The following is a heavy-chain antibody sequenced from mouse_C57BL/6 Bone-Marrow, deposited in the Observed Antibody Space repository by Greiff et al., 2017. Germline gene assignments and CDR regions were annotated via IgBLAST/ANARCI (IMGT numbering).Heavy chain of an antibody. CDR1: GYTFTSYW. J-gene: IGHJ3*01. D-gene: IGHD3-2*02. V-gene: IGHV1-69*01. CDR3: ARIRDSSGYGWFAY. CDR2: IDPSDSST. Sequence: QVQLQQPGAELVMPGASVKLSCKASGYTFTSYWMHWVKQRPGQGLEWIGEIDPSDSSTNYNQKFKGKSTLTVDKSSSTAYMQLSSLTSEDSAVYYCARIRDSSGYGWFAYWGQGTLVTVSA.